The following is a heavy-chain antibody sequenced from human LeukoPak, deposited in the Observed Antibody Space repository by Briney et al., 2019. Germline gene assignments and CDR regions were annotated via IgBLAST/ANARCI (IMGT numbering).Heavy chain of an antibody. CDR3: ARHSGTYFDY. J-gene: IGHJ4*02. CDR1: GFTFSSYW. CDR2: IKQDGSEK. V-gene: IGHV3-7*01. Sequence: GESLRLSCGASGFTFSSYWMSWVRQAPGKGLEWVANIKQDGSEKYYVESVKGRFTISRDNARNSLFLQMNSLRAEDMAIYYCARHSGTYFDYWGPGTLVTVSS. D-gene: IGHD1-26*01.